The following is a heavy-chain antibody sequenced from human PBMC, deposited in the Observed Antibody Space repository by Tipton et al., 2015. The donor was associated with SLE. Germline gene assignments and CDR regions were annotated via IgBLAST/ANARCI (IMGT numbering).Heavy chain of an antibody. Sequence: LRLSCSVSGDSISIGNYYWGWIRQPPGKGLEWIGTIYYSGTTYYNTSLKSRLTLSQDTSENQFSLRLNSVTAADTAVYYCARISDFDYWSGRSGWFDPWGQGIQVTVSS. D-gene: IGHD3-3*01. V-gene: IGHV4-39*07. J-gene: IGHJ5*02. CDR3: ARISDFDYWSGRSGWFDP. CDR1: GDSISIGNYY. CDR2: IYYSGTT.